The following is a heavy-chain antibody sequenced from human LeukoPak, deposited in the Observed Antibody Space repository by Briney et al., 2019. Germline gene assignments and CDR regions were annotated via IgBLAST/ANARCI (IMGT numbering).Heavy chain of an antibody. J-gene: IGHJ5*02. V-gene: IGHV4-59*08. CDR3: ARLTGSGWYAPYNWFDP. Sequence: SETLSLTCTVSGGSISSYYWSWIRQPPGKGLEWIGYIYYSGSTNYNPSLKSRVTISVDTSKNQFSLKLSSVTAADTAVYYCARLTGSGWYAPYNWFDPWGQGTLVTVSS. CDR1: GGSISSYY. CDR2: IYYSGST. D-gene: IGHD6-19*01.